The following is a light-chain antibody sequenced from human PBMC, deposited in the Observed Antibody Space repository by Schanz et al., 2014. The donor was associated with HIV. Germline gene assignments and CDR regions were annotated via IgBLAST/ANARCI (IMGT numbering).Light chain of an antibody. J-gene: IGKJ1*01. V-gene: IGKV3-20*01. Sequence: EIVLTQSPGTLSLSPGERATLSCRASQSVRSSFLAWYQQKPGQAPRLLIYGASSRATGIPDRFSGSGSGTDFTLTISSLQSEDFAVYYCQQYNNWPTFGHGTKVEIK. CDR1: QSVRSSF. CDR3: QQYNNWPT. CDR2: GAS.